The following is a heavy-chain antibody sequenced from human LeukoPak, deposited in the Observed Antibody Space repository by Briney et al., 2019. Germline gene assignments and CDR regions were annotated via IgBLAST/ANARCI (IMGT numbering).Heavy chain of an antibody. CDR2: ISAYNGNT. D-gene: IGHD2-2*01. CDR3: ASPSIPLGYCSSTSCYYYMDV. J-gene: IGHJ6*03. Sequence: ASVKVSCKASGYTFTSYGISWVGQAPGQGLEWMGWISAYNGNTNYAQKLQGRVTITTDTSTSTAYMELRSLRSDDTAVYYCASPSIPLGYCSSTSCYYYMDVWGKGTTVTVSS. V-gene: IGHV1-18*01. CDR1: GYTFTSYG.